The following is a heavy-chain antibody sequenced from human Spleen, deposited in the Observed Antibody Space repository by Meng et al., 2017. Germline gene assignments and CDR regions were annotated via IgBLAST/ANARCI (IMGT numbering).Heavy chain of an antibody. D-gene: IGHD3-22*01. CDR3: AKDPPYYDSSPIDAFDI. Sequence: GESLKISCAASGFTVSSNYMSWVRQAPGKGLEWVSAISGGGFTTYYADSVKGRFTISRHNSKNTLYLQVNSLRAEDTAVYYCAKDPPYYDSSPIDAFDIWGQGTMVTVSS. CDR2: ISGGGFTT. V-gene: IGHV3-23*01. J-gene: IGHJ3*02. CDR1: GFTVSSNY.